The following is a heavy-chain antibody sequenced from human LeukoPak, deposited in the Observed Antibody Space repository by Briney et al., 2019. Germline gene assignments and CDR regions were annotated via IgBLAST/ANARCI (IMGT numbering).Heavy chain of an antibody. CDR2: IYYSGST. D-gene: IGHD3-22*01. J-gene: IGHJ4*02. CDR3: ASTPYYYDSSGYYYQSGRFDY. CDR1: GGSISSHY. V-gene: IGHV4-59*11. Sequence: PSETLSLTCTVSGGSISSHYWSWIRPPPGKGLEWIGYIYYSGSTNYNPSLKSRVTISVDTSKNQFSLKLSSVTAADTAVYYCASTPYYYDSSGYYYQSGRFDYWGQGTLVTVSS.